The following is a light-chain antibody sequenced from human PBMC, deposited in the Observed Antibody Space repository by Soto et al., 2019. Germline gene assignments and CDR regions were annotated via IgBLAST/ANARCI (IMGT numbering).Light chain of an antibody. J-gene: IGKJ1*01. V-gene: IGKV3-11*01. CDR3: QHRTNWPWT. CDR2: DAS. Sequence: EIVLTQSPATLSLSPGERVTLSCRASQSVRSYLAWYQQKPGQAPRLLISDASNRATGIPARFSGSGSRTDFTLTISSLEPEDFAVYYCQHRTNWPWTFGQGTKVEIK. CDR1: QSVRSY.